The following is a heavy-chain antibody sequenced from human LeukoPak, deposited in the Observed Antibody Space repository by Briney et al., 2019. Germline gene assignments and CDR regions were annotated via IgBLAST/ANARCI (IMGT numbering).Heavy chain of an antibody. CDR3: ASRSTVTTFGYYFDY. CDR2: IYYSGST. J-gene: IGHJ4*02. V-gene: IGHV4-39*01. CDR1: GGSISSSSYY. D-gene: IGHD4-17*01. Sequence: SETLSLTCTVSGGSISSSSYYWGWIRQPPGKGLEWIGSIYYSGSTYYNPSLKSRVTISIGTSKNQFSLKLSSVTAADTAVYYCASRSTVTTFGYYFDYWGQGTLVTVSS.